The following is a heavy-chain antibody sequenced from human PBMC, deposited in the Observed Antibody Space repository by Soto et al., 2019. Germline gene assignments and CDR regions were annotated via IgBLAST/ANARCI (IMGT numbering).Heavy chain of an antibody. D-gene: IGHD3-22*01. CDR1: GGTFSSYA. J-gene: IGHJ3*02. V-gene: IGHV1-69*01. CDR2: IIPIFGTA. CDR3: ARYAYYYASSDPGDFDI. Sequence: QVQLVQSGAEWKQPGSSGKVSCKASGGTFSSYAISWVRQAPGQGLEWMGGIIPIFGTANYAQKFQGRVTITADESRSTAYMERSSLRSEDKAVDYCARYAYYYASSDPGDFDIWGQWTMVTVSS.